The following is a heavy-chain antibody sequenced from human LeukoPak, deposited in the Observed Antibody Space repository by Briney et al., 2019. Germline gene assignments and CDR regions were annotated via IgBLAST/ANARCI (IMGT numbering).Heavy chain of an antibody. CDR3: ARVCRWYGSTTFDP. CDR1: GGSISSSNW. V-gene: IGHV4-4*02. J-gene: IGHJ5*02. CDR2: IYHSGST. Sequence: DPSETLSLTCAVSGGSISSSNWWSWVRQPPGKGLEWIGEIYHSGSTNYNPSLKSRVTISVGKSKNQFSLKLSSVTAADTAVYYCARVCRWYGSTTFDPWGQGTLVTVSS. D-gene: IGHD3-10*01.